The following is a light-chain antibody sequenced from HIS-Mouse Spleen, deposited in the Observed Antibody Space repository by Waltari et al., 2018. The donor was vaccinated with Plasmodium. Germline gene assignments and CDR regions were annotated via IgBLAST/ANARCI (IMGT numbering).Light chain of an antibody. CDR1: PSVSSSY. CDR3: QQYGSSPPYT. CDR2: GAS. J-gene: IGKJ2*01. Sequence: VLTESPGTLSLSPGERATLHCRASPSVSSSYLAWYQQKPGQAPRLLIYGASSRATGIPDRFSGSGSGTDFTLTISRLEPEDFAVYYCQQYGSSPPYTFGQGTKLEIK. V-gene: IGKV3-20*01.